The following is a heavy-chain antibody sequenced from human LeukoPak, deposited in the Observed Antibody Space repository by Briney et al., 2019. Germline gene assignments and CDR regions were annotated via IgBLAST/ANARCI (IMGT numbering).Heavy chain of an antibody. V-gene: IGHV3-9*01. CDR1: GFTFDDYA. J-gene: IGHJ1*01. Sequence: GGSLRLSCAASGFTFDDYAMHWVRQAPGKGLEWVSGISWNSGSIGYADSVKGRFTISRDNAKNSLYLQMNSLRAEDTALYYCAKDMTAVGGQGTLVTVPS. CDR2: ISWNSGSI. D-gene: IGHD6-19*01. CDR3: AKDMTAV.